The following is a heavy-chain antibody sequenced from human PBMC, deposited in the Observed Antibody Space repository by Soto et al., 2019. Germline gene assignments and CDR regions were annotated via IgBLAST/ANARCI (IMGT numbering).Heavy chain of an antibody. D-gene: IGHD6-13*01. Sequence: SVKVSCKASGGTFSSYAISWVRQAPGQGLEWMGGIIPIFDTANYAQKFQGRVTITADESTSTAYMELSSLRSEDTAVYYCAREGQQLSSLGYYFDYWGQGTLVTVSS. V-gene: IGHV1-69*13. CDR1: GGTFSSYA. CDR2: IIPIFDTA. CDR3: AREGQQLSSLGYYFDY. J-gene: IGHJ4*02.